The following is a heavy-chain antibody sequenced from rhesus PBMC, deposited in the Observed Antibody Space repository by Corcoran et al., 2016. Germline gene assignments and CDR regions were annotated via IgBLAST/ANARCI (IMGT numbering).Heavy chain of an antibody. CDR3: VRSGLERRRGYFDY. Sequence: QVQLQESGPGVVKPSETLSLTCAVSGGSISDSYRWSLIRQPPGKGLEWIGYIYGSSTSTNYNPSLKSRVTISKDTSKNQFSLKLSSVTAADTAVYYCVRSGLERRRGYFDYWGQGVLVTVSS. V-gene: IGHV4S10*01. CDR2: IYGSSTST. CDR1: GGSISDSYR. D-gene: IGHD1-14*01. J-gene: IGHJ4*01.